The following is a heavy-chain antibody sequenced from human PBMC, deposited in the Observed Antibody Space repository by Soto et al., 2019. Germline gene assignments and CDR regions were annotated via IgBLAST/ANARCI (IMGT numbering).Heavy chain of an antibody. V-gene: IGHV4-59*08. CDR2: IYYSGST. Sequence: SETLSLTCTVSGGSISSYYWSWIRQPPGKGLEWIGYIYYSGSTNYNPSLKSRVTISVDTSKNQFSLKLSSVTAADTAVYYCARGYYGSGSQEYWGQGTLVTVSS. CDR1: GGSISSYY. CDR3: ARGYYGSGSQEY. J-gene: IGHJ4*02. D-gene: IGHD3-10*01.